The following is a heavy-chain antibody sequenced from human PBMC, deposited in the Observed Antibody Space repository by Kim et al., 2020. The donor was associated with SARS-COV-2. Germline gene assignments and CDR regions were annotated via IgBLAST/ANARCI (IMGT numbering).Heavy chain of an antibody. CDR3: ARAGGYCCSTISSISFDI. Sequence: GGSLRLSCAASGFTFSSYDMHWVRQAPGKGLEWVSAIGTAGDTYYPVSVKGRFTISRENAKNSLYLQMNSLRAADTAVYYCARAGGYCCSTISSISFDI. V-gene: IGHV3-13*01. D-gene: IGHD2-2*01. CDR1: GFTFSSYD. J-gene: IGHJ3*02. CDR2: IGTAGDT.